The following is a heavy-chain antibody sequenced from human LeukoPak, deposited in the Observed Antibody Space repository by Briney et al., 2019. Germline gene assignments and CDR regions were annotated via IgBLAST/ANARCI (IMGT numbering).Heavy chain of an antibody. V-gene: IGHV4-59*12. D-gene: IGHD3-10*01. CDR1: GVSISNYY. J-gene: IGHJ4*02. Sequence: SETLSLTCTVSGVSISNYYWSWIRQPPGKGLEWIGYIYYSGSTNYNPSLKSRVTISVDTSKNQFSLKLSSVTAADTAVYYCARRSVRGVIRYWGQGILVTVSS. CDR3: ARRSVRGVIRY. CDR2: IYYSGST.